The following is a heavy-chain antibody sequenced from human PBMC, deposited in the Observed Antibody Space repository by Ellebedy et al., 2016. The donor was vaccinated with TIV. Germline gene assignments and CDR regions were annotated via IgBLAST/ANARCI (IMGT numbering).Heavy chain of an antibody. CDR1: GGSFSGFY. CDR2: IYYSGST. J-gene: IGHJ3*02. V-gene: IGHV4-59*08. D-gene: IGHD6-19*01. CDR3: ARHGDSSGWLPDAFDI. Sequence: GSLRLSCAVYGGSFSGFYWSWIRQPPGKGLEWIGYIYYSGSTNYNPSLKSRVTISVDTSKNQFSLKLSSVTAADTAVYYCARHGDSSGWLPDAFDIWGQGTMVTVSS.